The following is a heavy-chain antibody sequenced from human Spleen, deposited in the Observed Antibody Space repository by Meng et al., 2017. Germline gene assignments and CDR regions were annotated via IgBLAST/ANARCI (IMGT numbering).Heavy chain of an antibody. CDR2: ISGGGGTI. Sequence: GESLKISCSGTGFNFGNYWMNWVRQAPGKGLEWVSSISGGGGTIYYADSVKGRFTISRDNSKNTLYLQLISLRADDTAVYYCARNSGYDADDGFDIWGQGTMVTVSS. D-gene: IGHD5-12*01. J-gene: IGHJ3*02. CDR1: GFNFGNYW. CDR3: ARNSGYDADDGFDI. V-gene: IGHV3-23*01.